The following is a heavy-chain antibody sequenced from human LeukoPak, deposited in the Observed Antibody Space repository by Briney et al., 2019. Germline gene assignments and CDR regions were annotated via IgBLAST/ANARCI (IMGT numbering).Heavy chain of an antibody. CDR3: AGRDGYNPRGFIY. V-gene: IGHV4-34*01. Sequence: SETLSLTCAVYGGSFSGYYWSWIRQPPGKGLEWIGEINHSGSTNYNPSLKSRVTVSVDTSKNQFSLKLSFVTAADTAVYYCAGRDGYNPRGFIYWGQGTLVTVSS. CDR2: INHSGST. D-gene: IGHD5-24*01. CDR1: GGSFSGYY. J-gene: IGHJ4*02.